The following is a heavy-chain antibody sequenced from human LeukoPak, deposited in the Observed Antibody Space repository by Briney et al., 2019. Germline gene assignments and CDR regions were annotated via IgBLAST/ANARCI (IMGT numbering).Heavy chain of an antibody. Sequence: PSETLSLTCTVSGGSISSYYWGWIRQPPGKGLEWIGSIYYRGSTNDNPSHKSRVTISVDTSKNQFSLKLTSVTAADTAVYYCARRGHYYDTSGYYYFDYWGQGTLVAVSS. J-gene: IGHJ4*02. V-gene: IGHV4-39*01. D-gene: IGHD3-22*01. CDR1: GGSISSYY. CDR2: IYYRGST. CDR3: ARRGHYYDTSGYYYFDY.